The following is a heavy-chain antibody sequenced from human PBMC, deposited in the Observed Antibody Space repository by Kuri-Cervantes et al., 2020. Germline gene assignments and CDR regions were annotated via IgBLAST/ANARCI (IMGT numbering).Heavy chain of an antibody. V-gene: IGHV3-66*01. CDR1: GFTFSNSD. Sequence: GGSLRLSCAASGFTFSNSDMNWVRQAPGKGLEWVSVIFGGGSTYYADSVKGRFTISRDNSKNTLYLQMNNLRAEDTAVYYCARRSGYYYGMDVWGQGTTVTVSS. J-gene: IGHJ6*02. CDR2: IFGGGST. D-gene: IGHD6-19*01. CDR3: ARRSGYYYGMDV.